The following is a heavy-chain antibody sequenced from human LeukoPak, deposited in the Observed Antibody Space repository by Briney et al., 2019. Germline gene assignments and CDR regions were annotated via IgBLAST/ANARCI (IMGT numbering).Heavy chain of an antibody. D-gene: IGHD2-2*01. J-gene: IGHJ1*01. V-gene: IGHV3-7*04. CDR3: ARAGIRYCRSTSCFDSFQH. Sequence: PGGSLRLSCAASGFTFSSYWMSWVRQAPGKGLEWVANIKQDGSEKYYVDSVKGRFTISRDNAKNSLYLQMNSLRAEDTAVYYCARAGIRYCRSTSCFDSFQHWGQGTLVTVSS. CDR2: IKQDGSEK. CDR1: GFTFSSYW.